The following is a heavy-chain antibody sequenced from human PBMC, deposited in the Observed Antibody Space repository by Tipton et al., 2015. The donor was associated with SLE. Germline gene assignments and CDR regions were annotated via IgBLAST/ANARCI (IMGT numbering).Heavy chain of an antibody. D-gene: IGHD5-24*01. J-gene: IGHJ3*02. Sequence: TLSLTCTVSGGSISSYYWGWIRQPPGKGLEWIGSIYYSGSTYYNPSLKSRVTISVDTSKKQFSLKLSSVTAADTAVYYCARQMASVAFDIWGQGTMVTVSS. CDR3: ARQMASVAFDI. V-gene: IGHV4-39*01. CDR2: IYYSGST. CDR1: GGSISSYY.